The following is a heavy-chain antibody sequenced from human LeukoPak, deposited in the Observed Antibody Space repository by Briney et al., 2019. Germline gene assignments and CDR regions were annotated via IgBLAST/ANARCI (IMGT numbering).Heavy chain of an antibody. CDR2: IYHSGST. J-gene: IGHJ4*02. CDR1: GYSISSGYY. D-gene: IGHD6-13*01. Sequence: SETLSLTCAVSGYSISSGYYWGWIRQPPGKGLEWIGSIYHSGSTYYNPSLKIRVTISVDTSKNQFSLKLSSVTAADTAVYYCASSSWALFDYWGQGTLVTVSS. V-gene: IGHV4-38-2*01. CDR3: ASSSWALFDY.